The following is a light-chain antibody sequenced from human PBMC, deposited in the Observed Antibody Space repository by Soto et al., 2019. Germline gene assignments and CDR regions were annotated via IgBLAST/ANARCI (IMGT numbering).Light chain of an antibody. Sequence: EIVLTQSPATLSLSPGERATLSCRASQSVSSYLAWYQQKPGQAPRLLIYDASNRATGSPARFSGSGSGTDFTLTISSLEPEDFAVYYCQERITFGQGTRLEIK. CDR3: QERIT. CDR1: QSVSSY. V-gene: IGKV3-11*01. CDR2: DAS. J-gene: IGKJ5*01.